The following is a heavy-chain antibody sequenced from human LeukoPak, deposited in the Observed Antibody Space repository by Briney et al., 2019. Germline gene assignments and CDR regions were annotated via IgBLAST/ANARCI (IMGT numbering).Heavy chain of an antibody. CDR3: GRSMDSSTSRLIEY. CDR1: GYTFTRYD. D-gene: IGHD6-6*01. V-gene: IGHV1-8*01. CDR2: MNPKSGYT. J-gene: IGHJ4*02. Sequence: ASVKVSCKASGYTFTRYDINWVRQATGQGLEWMGWMNPKSGYTGSAQKFQGRVTMTRTTSISTAYMELSSLTSEDTAVYYCGRSMDSSTSRLIEYWGQGTLVTVSS.